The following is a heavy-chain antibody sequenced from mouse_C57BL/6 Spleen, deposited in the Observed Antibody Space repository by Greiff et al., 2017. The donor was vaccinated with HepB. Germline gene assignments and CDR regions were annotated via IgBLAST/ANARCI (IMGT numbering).Heavy chain of an antibody. CDR3: AREDRLRWFAY. Sequence: QVHVKQSGPELVKPGASVKISCKASGYAFSSSWMNWVKQRPGKGLEWIGRIYPGDGDTNYNGKFKGKATLTADKSSSTAYMQLSSLTSEDSAVYFCAREDRLRWFAYWGQGTLVTVSA. CDR2: IYPGDGDT. J-gene: IGHJ3*01. CDR1: GYAFSSSW. V-gene: IGHV1-82*01. D-gene: IGHD2-4*01.